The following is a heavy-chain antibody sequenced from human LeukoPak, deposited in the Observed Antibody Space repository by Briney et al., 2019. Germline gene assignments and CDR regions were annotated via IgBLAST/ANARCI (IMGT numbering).Heavy chain of an antibody. CDR2: IYYSGST. D-gene: IGHD3-10*01. Sequence: SETLSLTCTVSGGSISSYYWGWIRQPPGKGLEWIGYIYYSGSTNYNPSLKSRVTISVDTSKNQFSLKLSSVTAADTAVYYCAREGYYGSGTQGAHDYWGQGTLVTVSS. CDR1: GGSISSYY. V-gene: IGHV4-59*01. CDR3: AREGYYGSGTQGAHDY. J-gene: IGHJ4*02.